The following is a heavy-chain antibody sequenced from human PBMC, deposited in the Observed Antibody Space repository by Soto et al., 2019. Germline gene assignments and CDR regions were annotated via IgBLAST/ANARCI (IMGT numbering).Heavy chain of an antibody. V-gene: IGHV3-30*03. CDR1: GFTFRSYA. J-gene: IGHJ4*02. Sequence: VGSVRLSCAASGFTFRSYAMHWVRQAPGKGLEWVAVISYDESDKYYADSLKGRFTISRDNSKNTLYLQMNSLRGEDTAVYYCARDLSVAGPDYWGQGTLVTVSS. CDR3: ARDLSVAGPDY. D-gene: IGHD6-19*01. CDR2: ISYDESDK.